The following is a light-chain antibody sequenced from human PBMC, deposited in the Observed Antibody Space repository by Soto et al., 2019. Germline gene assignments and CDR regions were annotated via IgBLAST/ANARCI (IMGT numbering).Light chain of an antibody. CDR2: DAS. V-gene: IGKV1-5*01. CDR3: QEYDSYLRT. Sequence: TGSCRDRQSVSGWLAWYQQKPGEAPKLLIYDASALPRGVPSRFSGSGSGTKFALTLSCLHSGDFATYYLQEYDSYLRTFPQGTKVDIK. CDR1: QSVSGW. J-gene: IGKJ1*01.